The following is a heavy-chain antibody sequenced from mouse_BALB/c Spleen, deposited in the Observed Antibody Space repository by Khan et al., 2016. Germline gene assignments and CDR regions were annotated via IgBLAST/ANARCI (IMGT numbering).Heavy chain of an antibody. CDR1: GYSISSGYS. CDR2: IHHSGST. Sequence: EVQLQESGPDLVKPSQSLSLTCTVTGYSISSGYSWHWLRQLPGNKLEWMAFIHHSGSTNYNPTLKSRISITRDTSKNQLFLQLISVTTEDTATYYCTKGDYDSSGYWGQGTTLTVSS. V-gene: IGHV3-1*02. D-gene: IGHD2-4*01. CDR3: TKGDYDSSGY. J-gene: IGHJ2*01.